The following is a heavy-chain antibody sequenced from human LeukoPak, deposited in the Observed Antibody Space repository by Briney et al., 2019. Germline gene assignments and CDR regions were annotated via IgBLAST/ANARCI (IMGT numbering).Heavy chain of an antibody. CDR3: ARDRMERGSGYVYTDY. Sequence: GRSLRLSCAASGFSFSEYNFHWFRQTPGKGLEWVAALWHDESSKHYSDSVKGRFTISRDTGRKTLYLQMNSLRAEDTAVYYCARDRMERGSGYVYTDYWGQGTLVTVSS. D-gene: IGHD5-12*01. J-gene: IGHJ4*02. V-gene: IGHV3-33*01. CDR2: LWHDESSK. CDR1: GFSFSEYN.